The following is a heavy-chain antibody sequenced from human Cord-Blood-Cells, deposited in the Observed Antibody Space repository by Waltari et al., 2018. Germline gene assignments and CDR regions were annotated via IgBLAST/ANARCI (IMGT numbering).Heavy chain of an antibody. CDR1: GGPISSRSYS. V-gene: IGHV4-39*01. J-gene: IGHJ5*02. D-gene: IGHD3-3*01. CDR3: ARHRYPSPTYYDFWSGYEGPNWFDP. Sequence: QLQLKESGPGLVKPSETLSLPCPVPGGPISSRSYSWGCVRQPPGRGLEWIGIIYYSGSTYYNPPLKSRVTISVDTSKNQFSLKLSSVTAADTAVYYCARHRYPSPTYYDFWSGYEGPNWFDPWGQGTLVTVSS. CDR2: IYYSGST.